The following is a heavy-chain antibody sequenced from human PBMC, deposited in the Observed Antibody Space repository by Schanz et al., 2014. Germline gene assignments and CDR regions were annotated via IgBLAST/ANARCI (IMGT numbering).Heavy chain of an antibody. CDR3: ARAKGFGEMDV. D-gene: IGHD3-10*01. Sequence: QVQLVQSGAEVKKPGASVKVSCKASGYTFISYGIKWVRQAPGQGLEWMGWISAYNGHTDYAQKLQGRVSLTTDTATSTAYMELRNLRSDDTAVYYCARAKGFGEMDVWGQGTTXTVSS. V-gene: IGHV1-18*01. J-gene: IGHJ6*02. CDR2: ISAYNGHT. CDR1: GYTFISYG.